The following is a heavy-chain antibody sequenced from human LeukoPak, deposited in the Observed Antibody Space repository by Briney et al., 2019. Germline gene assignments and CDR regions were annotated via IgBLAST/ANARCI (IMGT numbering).Heavy chain of an antibody. V-gene: IGHV3-64*02. D-gene: IGHD3-22*01. Sequence: GGSLRLSCAASGFTFSSYAMHWVRQAPGKGLEYVSAISSNGGSTYYADSVKGRFTISRDNSKNTLYLQMGSLRAEDMAVYCCARAPGYYDSSGYIWGQGTLVTVSS. CDR2: ISSNGGST. CDR1: GFTFSSYA. J-gene: IGHJ4*02. CDR3: ARAPGYYDSSGYI.